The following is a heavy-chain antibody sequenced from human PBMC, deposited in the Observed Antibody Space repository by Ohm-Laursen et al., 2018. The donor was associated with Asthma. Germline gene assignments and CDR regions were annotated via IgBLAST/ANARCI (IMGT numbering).Heavy chain of an antibody. V-gene: IGHV3-NL1*01. CDR1: GFTFSSFG. Sequence: SLRLSCTASGFTFSSFGMHWVRQAPGKGREWVSSITFSGEHTYYADSVKGRFTISRDNSKNTLYLQMNSLRAEDTAVYYCARDHKGDYYDSSGYPIDYWGQGTLVTVSS. J-gene: IGHJ4*02. CDR2: ITFSGEHT. CDR3: ARDHKGDYYDSSGYPIDY. D-gene: IGHD3-22*01.